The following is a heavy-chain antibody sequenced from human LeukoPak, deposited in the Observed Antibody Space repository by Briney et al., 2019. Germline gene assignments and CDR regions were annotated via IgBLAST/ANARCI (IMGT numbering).Heavy chain of an antibody. CDR2: ISWDGGST. Sequence: GGSLRLSCAASGFTFDDYTMHWVRQAPGKGLEWVSLISWDGGSTYYADSVKGRFTISRVNSKNSMYLQMNSLRTEDTALYYCAKDGATGIEVAGINYYYGMDVWGQGTTV. D-gene: IGHD6-13*01. CDR1: GFTFDDYT. V-gene: IGHV3-43*01. CDR3: AKDGATGIEVAGINYYYGMDV. J-gene: IGHJ6*02.